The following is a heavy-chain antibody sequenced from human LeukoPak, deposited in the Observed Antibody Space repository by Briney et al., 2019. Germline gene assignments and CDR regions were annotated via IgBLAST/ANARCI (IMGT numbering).Heavy chain of an antibody. CDR3: ARVYRQLRPYYFDY. CDR1: GYTFTSYD. J-gene: IGHJ4*02. CDR2: MNPNSGNT. Sequence: ASVKVSGKASGYTFTSYDINWVRQATGQGLEWMGWMNPNSGNTGYAQKFQGRVTMTRNTSISTAYMELSSLRSEDTAVYYCARVYRQLRPYYFDYWGQGTLVTVSS. V-gene: IGHV1-8*01. D-gene: IGHD4-23*01.